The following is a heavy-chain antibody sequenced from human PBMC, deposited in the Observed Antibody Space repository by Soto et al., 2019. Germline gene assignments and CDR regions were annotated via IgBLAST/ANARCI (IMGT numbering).Heavy chain of an antibody. Sequence: GGSLRLSCAASGFTFSDYYMSWIRQAPGKGLEWVSYISSSGSTIYYADSVKGRFTISRDNAKNSLYLQMNSLRAEDTAVYYCASLLFDDPAAMDGMDVWGQGTTVTVS. CDR1: GFTFSDYY. D-gene: IGHD2-2*01. V-gene: IGHV3-11*01. J-gene: IGHJ6*02. CDR2: ISSSGSTI. CDR3: ASLLFDDPAAMDGMDV.